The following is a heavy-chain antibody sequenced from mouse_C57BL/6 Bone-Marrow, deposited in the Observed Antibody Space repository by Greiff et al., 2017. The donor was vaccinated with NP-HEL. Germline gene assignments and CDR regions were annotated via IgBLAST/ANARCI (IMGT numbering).Heavy chain of an antibody. D-gene: IGHD2-4*01. CDR2: ISDGGSYT. Sequence: EVKLVESGGGLVKPGGSLKLSCAASGFTFSSYAMSWVRQTPEKRLEWVATISDGGSYTYYPVNVKGRFTISRDNAKNNLYLQMSHLKSEDTAMYYCARPYYDYDGYAMDYWGQGTSVTVSS. CDR1: GFTFSSYA. V-gene: IGHV5-4*03. CDR3: ARPYYDYDGYAMDY. J-gene: IGHJ4*01.